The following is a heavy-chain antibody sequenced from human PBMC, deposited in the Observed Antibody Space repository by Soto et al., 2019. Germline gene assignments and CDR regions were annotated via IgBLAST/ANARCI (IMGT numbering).Heavy chain of an antibody. CDR1: GFSLSTSGMC. J-gene: IGHJ6*02. V-gene: IGHV2-70*01. CDR2: IDWDDDK. Sequence: GSGPTLVNPTQTLTLTCTFSGFSLSTSGMCVSWIRQPPGKALEWLALIDWDDDKYYSTSLKTRLTISKDTSKNQVVLTMTNMDPVDTATYYCARIRGTQYWVGPDYYYYGMDVWGQGTTVTVSS. CDR3: ARIRGTQYWVGPDYYYYGMDV. D-gene: IGHD3-10*01.